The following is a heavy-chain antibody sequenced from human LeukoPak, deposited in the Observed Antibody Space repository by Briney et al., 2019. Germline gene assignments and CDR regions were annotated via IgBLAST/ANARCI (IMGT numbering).Heavy chain of an antibody. V-gene: IGHV4-39*01. CDR1: DGSISSSSYY. Sequence: SETLSLTCTVSDGSISSSSYYWGWIRQPPGKGLEWIGTIYFDGNTFYNPSLKSRLTISVDMSKNQFSLNLRSVTAADTAIYYCAAENGNFWIGYHYFEDWGQGTLVSVSS. CDR2: IYFDGNT. D-gene: IGHD3-3*01. CDR3: AAENGNFWIGYHYFED. J-gene: IGHJ4*02.